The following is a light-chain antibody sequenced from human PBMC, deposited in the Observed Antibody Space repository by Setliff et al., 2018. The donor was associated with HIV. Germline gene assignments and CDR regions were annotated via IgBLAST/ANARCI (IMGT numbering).Light chain of an antibody. J-gene: IGLJ1*01. CDR1: SSNIGNYNL. CDR2: DVN. Sequence: QSVLTQPASVSGSPGQSITIFCTGNSSNIGNYNLVSWYQRHPDKAPKLIIYDVNKRPSGVSTRFSGATSDNTASLRISGLQAEDEADYYCCSYTSSSTHVFGTGTKVTVL. V-gene: IGLV2-14*02. CDR3: CSYTSSSTHV.